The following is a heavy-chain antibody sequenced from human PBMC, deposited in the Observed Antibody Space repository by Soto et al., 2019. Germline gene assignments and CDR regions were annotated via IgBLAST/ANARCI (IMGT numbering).Heavy chain of an antibody. J-gene: IGHJ4*02. V-gene: IGHV1-18*04. CDR3: ARHRFNYYDDTVYYYFDY. D-gene: IGHD3-22*01. Sequence: ASVKVSFKASGYSFSSYGIIWVRQAPGQGPEWMGWISGHNGNTNHPQSLQGRVTMTTDTSRNTAYMELRSLRSDDTAVYYCARHRFNYYDDTVYYYFDYWGQGTLVTVSS. CDR1: GYSFSSYG. CDR2: ISGHNGNT.